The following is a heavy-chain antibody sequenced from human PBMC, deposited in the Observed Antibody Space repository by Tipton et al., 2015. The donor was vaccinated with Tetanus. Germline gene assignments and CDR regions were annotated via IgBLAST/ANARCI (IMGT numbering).Heavy chain of an antibody. Sequence: TLSLTCTVSGGSISSGDYYWSWIRQHPGKGLEWIGYIYYSGSTYYNPSLKSRVTISVDTSKNQFSLKLSSVTAADTAVYYCARATDEADAFDIWGQGTMVTVSS. V-gene: IGHV4-31*03. J-gene: IGHJ3*02. CDR3: ARATDEADAFDI. CDR1: GGSISSGDYY. CDR2: IYYSGST.